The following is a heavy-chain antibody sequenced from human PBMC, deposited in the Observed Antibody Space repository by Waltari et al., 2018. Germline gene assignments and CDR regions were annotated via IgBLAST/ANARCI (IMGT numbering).Heavy chain of an antibody. D-gene: IGHD3-9*01. J-gene: IGHJ5*02. Sequence: QVQLQESGPGLVKPSETLSLTCTFSGDSITSYYWSWIRQPAGKGLEWIGRIFSSGSTNYNPSLKSRVTMSVDTSKNQFSLSLSSVTTADTAVYYCARGDILTGGYNWFDPWGQGTLVTVSS. CDR3: ARGDILTGGYNWFDP. CDR1: GDSITSYY. CDR2: IFSSGST. V-gene: IGHV4-4*07.